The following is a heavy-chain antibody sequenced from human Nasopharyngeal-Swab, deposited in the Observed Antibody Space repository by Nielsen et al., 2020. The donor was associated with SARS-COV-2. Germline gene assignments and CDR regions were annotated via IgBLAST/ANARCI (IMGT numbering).Heavy chain of an antibody. V-gene: IGHV3-48*01. CDR2: ISSSSSTI. J-gene: IGHJ6*03. Sequence: GDSLKISCAASGFTFSSYSMNWVRQAPGKGLEWVSYISSSSSTIYYADSVKGRFTISRDNAKNSLYLQMNSLRAEDTAVYYCAREGSYSYGFIYYMDVWGKGTTVTVSS. CDR3: AREGSYSYGFIYYMDV. CDR1: GFTFSSYS. D-gene: IGHD5-18*01.